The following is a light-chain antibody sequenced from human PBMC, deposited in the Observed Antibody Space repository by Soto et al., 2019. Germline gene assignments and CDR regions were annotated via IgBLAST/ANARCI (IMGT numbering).Light chain of an antibody. CDR2: DAS. CDR3: QQRSNWPPVT. CDR1: QTVSSSY. Sequence: EIVLTQSPGTLSLSPGERATLSCRASQTVSSSYLAWYQQKPGQAPRLLIYDASNRATGIPARFSGSGSGTDFTLTISSLEPEDFAVYYCQQRSNWPPVTFGQGTKV. V-gene: IGKV3D-20*02. J-gene: IGKJ1*01.